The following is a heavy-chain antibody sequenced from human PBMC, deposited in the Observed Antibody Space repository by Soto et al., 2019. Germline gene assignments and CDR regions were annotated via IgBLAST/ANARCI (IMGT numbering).Heavy chain of an antibody. D-gene: IGHD3-22*01. V-gene: IGHV4-39*01. CDR2: IYYSGST. J-gene: IGHJ4*02. CDR3: ARLLYDRSGYYYCDY. CDR1: GGSISTRSYY. Sequence: PSETLSLTYTVSGGSISTRSYYWGWIRQPPGKGLEWIGSIYYSGSTYDNPSFESRVTMSVDTPKNQFSLRLSSVTAADTAVYYCARLLYDRSGYYYCDYWGQGTLVTVS.